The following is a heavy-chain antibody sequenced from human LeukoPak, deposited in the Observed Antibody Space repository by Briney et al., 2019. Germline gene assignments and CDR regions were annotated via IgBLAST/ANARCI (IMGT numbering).Heavy chain of an antibody. J-gene: IGHJ4*02. Sequence: SSETLSLTCTVSGDAITGSTYYWGWIRLPPGKGLEWIGSMYYSGKTYYNPSLKSRVTISADTSKNLFSLKLSSVTAADTAVYYCARHYYDSTGYYYFDYWGQGTLVTVSS. CDR2: MYYSGKT. CDR1: GDAITGSTYY. CDR3: ARHYYDSTGYYYFDY. D-gene: IGHD3-22*01. V-gene: IGHV4-39*02.